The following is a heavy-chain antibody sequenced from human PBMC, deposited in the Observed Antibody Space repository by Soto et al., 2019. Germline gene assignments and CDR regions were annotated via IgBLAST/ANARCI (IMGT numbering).Heavy chain of an antibody. Sequence: ASVKVSCKASGYIFTGYYMHWVRQAPGQGLEWMGWINPNSGDTNYTQKFQGWVTMTRDTSISAAYMELSRLRSDDTAVYYCATSRISIAVAGETEYYFDYWGQGTLVTVSS. CDR1: GYIFTGYY. D-gene: IGHD6-19*01. CDR3: ATSRISIAVAGETEYYFDY. V-gene: IGHV1-2*04. J-gene: IGHJ4*02. CDR2: INPNSGDT.